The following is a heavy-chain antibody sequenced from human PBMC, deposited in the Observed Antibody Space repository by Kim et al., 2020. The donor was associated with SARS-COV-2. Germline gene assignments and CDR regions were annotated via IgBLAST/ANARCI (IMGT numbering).Heavy chain of an antibody. CDR3: ARTVTTSLLYYYYGMDV. D-gene: IGHD4-17*01. CDR2: IYYSGST. CDR1: GGSVSSGSYY. V-gene: IGHV4-61*01. Sequence: SETLSLTCTVSGGSVSSGSYYWSWIRQPPGKGLEWIGYIYYSGSTNYNPSLKSRVTISVDTSKNQFSLKLSSVTAADTAVYYCARTVTTSLLYYYYGMDV. J-gene: IGHJ6*01.